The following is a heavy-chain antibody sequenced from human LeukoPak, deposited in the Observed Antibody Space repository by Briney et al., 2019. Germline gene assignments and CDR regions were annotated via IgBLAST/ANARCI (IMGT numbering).Heavy chain of an antibody. Sequence: SQTLSLTCAISGDSVSSNSAAWNWIRQSPSRGLEWLGRTYYRSKWYNDYALSVKSRISINPDTSKNQFSLKVSSVAAADTAVYYCARERRILGYNSGWHDYWGQGTLVTVSS. CDR3: ARERRILGYNSGWHDY. CDR1: GDSVSSNSAA. CDR2: TYYRSKWYN. D-gene: IGHD6-19*01. V-gene: IGHV6-1*01. J-gene: IGHJ4*02.